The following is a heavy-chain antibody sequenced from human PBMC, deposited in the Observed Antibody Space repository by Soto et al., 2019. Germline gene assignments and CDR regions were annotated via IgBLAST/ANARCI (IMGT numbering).Heavy chain of an antibody. CDR3: AKIESRFFYDSTGYYPFDY. Sequence: GGSLRLSCVASGFPFSNYAMTWVRQAPGKGLEWVSALSVGGVSTYYADSVMGRFTISRDNSKNTVYLQMNSLRAEDTAVYYCAKIESRFFYDSTGYYPFDYWGQGTLVTVSS. D-gene: IGHD3-22*01. V-gene: IGHV3-23*01. CDR1: GFPFSNYA. CDR2: LSVGGVST. J-gene: IGHJ4*02.